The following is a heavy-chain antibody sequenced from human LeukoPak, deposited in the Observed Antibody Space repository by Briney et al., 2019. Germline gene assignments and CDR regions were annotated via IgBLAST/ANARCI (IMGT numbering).Heavy chain of an antibody. CDR2: ISSSSSTI. Sequence: GGSLRLSCAASGFTFSSYSMNWVRQAPGKGLEWVSYISSSSSTIYYADSVKGRFTISRDNAKNSLYLQMNSLEAEDTAVYYCARGGGADYWGQGTLVTVSS. CDR1: GFTFSSYS. CDR3: ARGGGADY. D-gene: IGHD3-16*01. J-gene: IGHJ4*02. V-gene: IGHV3-48*01.